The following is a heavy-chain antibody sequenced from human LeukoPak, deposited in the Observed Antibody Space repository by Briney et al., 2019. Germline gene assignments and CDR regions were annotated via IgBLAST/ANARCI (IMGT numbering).Heavy chain of an antibody. CDR1: GFTFRNSA. CDR3: AKDASYDSSGTFGY. Sequence: GGSLRLSRAASGFTFRNSAMSWVRQAPGKGLEWVSAISGSGGSTYYADSVKGRFTISRDNSKNTLYLQMNSLRAEDTAVYYCAKDASYDSSGTFGYWGQGTLVTVSS. CDR2: ISGSGGST. V-gene: IGHV3-23*01. D-gene: IGHD3-22*01. J-gene: IGHJ4*02.